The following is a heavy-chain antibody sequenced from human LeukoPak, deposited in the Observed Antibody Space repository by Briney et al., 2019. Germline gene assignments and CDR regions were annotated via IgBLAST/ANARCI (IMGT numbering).Heavy chain of an antibody. CDR3: ARHIRGWYDDY. V-gene: IGHV4-59*08. CDR2: IYYSGST. J-gene: IGHJ4*02. D-gene: IGHD6-19*01. CDR1: GGSISSYY. Sequence: SETLSLTCTVSGGSISSYYWSWIRQPPGKGLEWIGYIYYSGSTNYNPSLKSRVTISVDTSKNQFSLKLSSVTAADTAVYYCARHIRGWYDDYWGQGTLVTVSS.